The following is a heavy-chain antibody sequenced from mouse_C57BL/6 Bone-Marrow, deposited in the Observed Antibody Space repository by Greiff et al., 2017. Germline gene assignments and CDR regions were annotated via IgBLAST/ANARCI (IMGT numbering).Heavy chain of an antibody. J-gene: IGHJ4*01. CDR1: GYTFTDYY. D-gene: IGHD2-1*01. CDR3: ARDYGNASTIYYAMDY. CDR2: INPNNGGT. V-gene: IGHV1-26*01. Sequence: EVMLQQSGPELVKPGASVKISCKASGYTFTDYYMNWVKQSHGKSLEWIGDINPNNGGTSYNQKFKGKATLTVDKSSSTAYMELRSLTSEDSAVYYCARDYGNASTIYYAMDYWGQGTSVTVSS.